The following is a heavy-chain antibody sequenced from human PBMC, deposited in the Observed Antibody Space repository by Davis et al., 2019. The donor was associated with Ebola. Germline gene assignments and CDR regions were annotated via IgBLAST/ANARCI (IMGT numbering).Heavy chain of an antibody. V-gene: IGHV4-34*01. J-gene: IGHJ6*02. Sequence: SETLSLTCAVYGGSFSGYYWSWIRQPPGKGLEWIGEINHSGSTNYNPSLKSRVTISVDTSKNQFSLKLSSVTAADTAVYYCARGRVVVVAAKPYYYYGMDVWGQGTTVTVSS. CDR2: INHSGST. CDR3: ARGRVVVVAAKPYYYYGMDV. CDR1: GGSFSGYY. D-gene: IGHD2-15*01.